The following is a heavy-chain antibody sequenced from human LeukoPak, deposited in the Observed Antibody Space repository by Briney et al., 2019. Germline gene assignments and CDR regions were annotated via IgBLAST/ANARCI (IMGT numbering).Heavy chain of an antibody. V-gene: IGHV3-7*05. Sequence: GGSLRLSCAASRFTFSSYWMSWVRQAPGKGLEWVANIKQDGSDKSYVDSVRGRFTVARDTAKNLLYLQMNSLRAEDTAVYFCARNGFVWASGIDYGWFDYWGQGTLVTVSS. CDR1: RFTFSSYW. J-gene: IGHJ4*02. CDR2: IKQDGSDK. CDR3: ARNGFVWASGIDYGWFDY. D-gene: IGHD4-17*01.